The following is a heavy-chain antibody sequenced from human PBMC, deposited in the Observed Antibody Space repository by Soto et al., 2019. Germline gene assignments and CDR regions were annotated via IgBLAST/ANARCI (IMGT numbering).Heavy chain of an antibody. J-gene: IGHJ4*02. Sequence: PGGSLRLSCAASGFTFSSYWMSWVRQAPGKGLEWVANIKQDGSEKYYVDAVKGRFTISRDNAKNSLYLQMNSRRAEDTAGEDGARRRDFDYWGQGTLVTVSS. CDR2: IKQDGSEK. D-gene: IGHD6-6*01. CDR3: ARRRDFDY. V-gene: IGHV3-7*01. CDR1: GFTFSSYW.